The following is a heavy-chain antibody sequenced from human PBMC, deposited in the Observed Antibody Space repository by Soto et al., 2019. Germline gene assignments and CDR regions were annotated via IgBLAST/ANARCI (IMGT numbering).Heavy chain of an antibody. V-gene: IGHV4-39*01. CDR3: ARRGSSSWYGY. J-gene: IGHJ4*02. D-gene: IGHD6-13*01. CDR1: GGSISSSSYY. CDR2: IYYSGST. Sequence: QLQLQESGPGLVKPSETLSLTCTVSGGSISSSSYYWGWIRQPPGKGLEWIGSIYYSGSTYYNPSLKGRVTISVDTSKNQFSVKLSSVTAADTAVYYCARRGSSSWYGYWGQGTLVTVSS.